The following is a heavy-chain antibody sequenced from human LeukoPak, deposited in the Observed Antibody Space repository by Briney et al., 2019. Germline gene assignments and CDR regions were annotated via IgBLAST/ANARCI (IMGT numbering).Heavy chain of an antibody. CDR1: GYTFTSYG. D-gene: IGHD3-22*01. CDR2: ISAYNGNT. CDR3: ARDSYYYDSSGRSYYYYMDV. J-gene: IGHJ6*03. V-gene: IGHV1-18*01. Sequence: GASVKVSCKASGYTFTSYGISWVRQAPGQGLEWMGWISAYNGNTNYAQKLQGRVTMTTDTSTSTAYMELRSLGSDDTAVYYCARDSYYYDSSGRSYYYYMDVWGKGTTVTVSS.